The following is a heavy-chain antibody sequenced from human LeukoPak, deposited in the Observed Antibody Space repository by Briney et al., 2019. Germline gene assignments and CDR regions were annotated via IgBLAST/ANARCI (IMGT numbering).Heavy chain of an antibody. V-gene: IGHV4-61*02. Sequence: PSETLSLTCTVSGGSISSGSSYWSWIRQPAGKGLEWIGRIYSSGSTNYNPSLKSRVTMSVDTSKNQFSLKLSSVTAADTAVYYCARVGLRFLEWLSPSGGPYAFDIWGQGTMVTVSS. D-gene: IGHD3-3*01. J-gene: IGHJ3*02. CDR2: IYSSGST. CDR1: GGSISSGSSY. CDR3: ARVGLRFLEWLSPSGGPYAFDI.